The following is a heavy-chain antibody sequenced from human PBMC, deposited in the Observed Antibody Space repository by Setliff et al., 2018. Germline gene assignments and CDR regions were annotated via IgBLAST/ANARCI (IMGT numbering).Heavy chain of an antibody. D-gene: IGHD3-16*01. CDR3: ACLQGGGQDF. Sequence: SETLSLTCTVSGGSVDSYYWSWIRQPPGKGLELVGYIYSGGTTDSKPSLKSRVNISVDTSKNHVSLKMTSVTAADTAVYYCACLQGGGQDFWGQGTLVTVSS. V-gene: IGHV4-59*02. CDR2: IYSGGTT. CDR1: GGSVDSYY. J-gene: IGHJ4*02.